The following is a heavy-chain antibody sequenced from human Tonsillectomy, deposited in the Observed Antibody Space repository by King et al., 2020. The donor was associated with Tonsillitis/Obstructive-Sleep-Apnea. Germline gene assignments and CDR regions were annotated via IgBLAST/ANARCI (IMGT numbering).Heavy chain of an antibody. D-gene: IGHD2-2*01. J-gene: IGHJ3*02. Sequence: VQLVESGGGVVQPGRSLRLSCAASGFTFSSYGIHWVRQAPGKGLEWVAVISYDGSNKYYADSVKGRFTISRDNSKNTVSLQMNSLRAEDTAVYYCAKLQSGVVVPGHAAFDIWGQGTMVTVSS. CDR1: GFTFSSYG. CDR2: ISYDGSNK. V-gene: IGHV3-30*18. CDR3: AKLQSGVVVPGHAAFDI.